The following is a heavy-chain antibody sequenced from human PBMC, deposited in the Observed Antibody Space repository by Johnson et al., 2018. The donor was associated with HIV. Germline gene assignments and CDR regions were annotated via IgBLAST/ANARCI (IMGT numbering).Heavy chain of an antibody. J-gene: IGHJ3*02. CDR3: ARDRYSSGWVSAFDI. CDR1: GLTVSSNY. V-gene: IGHV3-53*01. D-gene: IGHD6-19*01. CDR2: IYSDGTT. Sequence: VLLVESGGGLIQPGGSLRLSCVASGLTVSSNYMNWVRQAPGKGLEWVSIIYSDGTTYYVDSVKGRFTISRDNSKNTLYLQMNSLRAEDTALYYCARDRYSSGWVSAFDIWGQGTMVTVSS.